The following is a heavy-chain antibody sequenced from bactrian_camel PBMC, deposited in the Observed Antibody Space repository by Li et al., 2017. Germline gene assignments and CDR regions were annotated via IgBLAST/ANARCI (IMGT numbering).Heavy chain of an antibody. CDR2: INAAGSST. CDR3: ANLDGHY. Sequence: VQLVESGGGLVQPGGSLRVSCAASGFSFSGYWMYWVRQDPGKGLEWVSTINAAGSSTYYAESVKGRFTISRDNTKNTVYLQLSSLKTSDTAMYYCANLDGHYWGQGTQVTVS. J-gene: IGHJ4*01. V-gene: IGHV3S1*01. CDR1: GFSFSGYW.